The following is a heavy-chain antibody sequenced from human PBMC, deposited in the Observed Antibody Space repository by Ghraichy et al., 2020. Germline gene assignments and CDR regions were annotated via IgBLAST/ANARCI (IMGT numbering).Heavy chain of an antibody. CDR1: GGSISSSSYY. D-gene: IGHD1-7*01. V-gene: IGHV4-39*01. CDR2: IYYSGST. J-gene: IGHJ4*02. CDR3: ARLTGTTIDY. Sequence: SETLSLTCTVSGGSISSSSYYWGWIRQPPGKGLEWIGSIYYSGSTYYNPSLKSRVTISVDTSKNQFSLKLSSVTAADTALYYCARLTGTTIDYWGQGTLVTVSS.